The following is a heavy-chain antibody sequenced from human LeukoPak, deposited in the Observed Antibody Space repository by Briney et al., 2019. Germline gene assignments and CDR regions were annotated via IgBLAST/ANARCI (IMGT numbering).Heavy chain of an antibody. CDR2: IYPDDSDT. Sequence: GESLKISCKGSGYSFTSYWIGWVRQMPGKGLEWMGIIYPDDSDTRISPSFQGQVTISADKSISAAYLQWSSLKASDTAMYCCARQDGDYGYFDYWGQGTLVTVSS. CDR1: GYSFTSYW. J-gene: IGHJ4*02. CDR3: ARQDGDYGYFDY. V-gene: IGHV5-51*01. D-gene: IGHD4-17*01.